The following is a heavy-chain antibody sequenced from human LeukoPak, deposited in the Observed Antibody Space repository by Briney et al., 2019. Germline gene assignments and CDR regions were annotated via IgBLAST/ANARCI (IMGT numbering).Heavy chain of an antibody. J-gene: IGHJ6*03. CDR1: GYTLTELS. Sequence: ASVKVSCKVSGYTLTELSMHWVRQAPGKGLEWMGCFDPEDGETIYAQQFQGRVTMTEDTSTDTAYMELSSLRSEDTAVYYCATSDYYGSGRSTYYYYMDVWGKGTTVTISS. CDR3: ATSDYYGSGRSTYYYYMDV. D-gene: IGHD3-10*01. V-gene: IGHV1-24*01. CDR2: FDPEDGET.